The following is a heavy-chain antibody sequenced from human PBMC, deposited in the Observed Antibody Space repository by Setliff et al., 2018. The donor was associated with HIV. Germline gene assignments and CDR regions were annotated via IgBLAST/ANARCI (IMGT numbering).Heavy chain of an antibody. CDR2: IYTSGST. CDR1: GDSISSYY. CDR3: ARLSLSLVRGIINSGDRFFDY. V-gene: IGHV4-4*08. Sequence: SETLSLTCTVSGDSISSYYWSWIRQPPGKGLEWIGYIYTSGSTNYNPSLKSRVTLSVNTSKNQFSLRLNSVTAADTAVYYCARLSLSLVRGIINSGDRFFDYWGQGSLVTVSS. J-gene: IGHJ4*02. D-gene: IGHD3-10*01.